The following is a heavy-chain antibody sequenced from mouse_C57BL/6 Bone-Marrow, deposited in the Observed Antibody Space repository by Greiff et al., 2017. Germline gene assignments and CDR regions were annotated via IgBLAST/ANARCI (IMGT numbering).Heavy chain of an antibody. J-gene: IGHJ2*01. Sequence: QVQLQQPGAELVKPGASVKISCKASGYAFSSYWMNWVKQRPGKGLEWIGQIYPGDGDTNYTGKFKGKATLTADKSSSTAYMQLSSLTSEDSAVYFCARFGYYYFDYWGQGTTLTVSS. CDR3: ARFGYYYFDY. CDR1: GYAFSSYW. V-gene: IGHV1-80*01. D-gene: IGHD2-3*01. CDR2: IYPGDGDT.